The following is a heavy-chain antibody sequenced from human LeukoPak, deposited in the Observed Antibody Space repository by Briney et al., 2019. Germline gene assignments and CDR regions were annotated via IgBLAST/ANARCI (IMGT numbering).Heavy chain of an antibody. Sequence: SETLSLTCTVSGGSISSSSYYWGWIRQPPGKGLEWIGSIYYSGSTYYNPSLKSRVTISVDTSKNQFSLKLNSVTAADTAVYYCARETRITIFGVAQIDYWGQGTLVTVSS. CDR2: IYYSGST. CDR1: GGSISSSSYY. J-gene: IGHJ4*02. CDR3: ARETRITIFGVAQIDY. D-gene: IGHD3-3*01. V-gene: IGHV4-39*01.